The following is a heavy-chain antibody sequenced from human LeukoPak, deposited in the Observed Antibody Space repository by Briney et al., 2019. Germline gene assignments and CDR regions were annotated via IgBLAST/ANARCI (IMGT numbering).Heavy chain of an antibody. Sequence: ASVKVSCKASGYTFICYYMHWVRQAPGQGLEWMGWINPNSGGTNYAQKFQGRVTMTRDTSISTAYMELSRLRSDDTAVYYCAREALSSTSLRYWGQGTQVTVSS. J-gene: IGHJ4*02. V-gene: IGHV1-2*02. CDR2: INPNSGGT. CDR1: GYTFICYY. CDR3: AREALSSTSLRY. D-gene: IGHD2-2*01.